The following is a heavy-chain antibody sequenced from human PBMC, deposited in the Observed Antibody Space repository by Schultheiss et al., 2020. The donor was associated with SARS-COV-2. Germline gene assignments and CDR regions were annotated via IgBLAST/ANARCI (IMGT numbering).Heavy chain of an antibody. V-gene: IGHV3-23*03. CDR1: GFTFSSYA. J-gene: IGHJ4*02. D-gene: IGHD3-16*02. CDR3: AKVYPITFGGVIVQYYFDY. CDR2: IYSGGST. Sequence: GGSLRLSCAASGFTFSSYAMSWVRQAPGKGLEWVSVIYSGGSTYYADSVKGRFTISRDNSKNTLYLQMNSLRAEDTAVYYCAKVYPITFGGVIVQYYFDYWGQGTLVTVS.